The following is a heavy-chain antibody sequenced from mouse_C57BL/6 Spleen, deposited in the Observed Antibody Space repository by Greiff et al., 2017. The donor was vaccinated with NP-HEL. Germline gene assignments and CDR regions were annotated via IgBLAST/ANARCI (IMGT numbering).Heavy chain of an antibody. J-gene: IGHJ2*01. CDR3: ASVFEGY. Sequence: QVQLQQSGPELVKPGASVKISCKASGYAFSSSWMNWVKQRPGKGLEWIGRIYPGDGDTNYNGKFKGKATLTADKSSSTAYMQLSSLTSEDSAVYFCASVFEGYWGQGTTLTVSS. V-gene: IGHV1-82*01. CDR2: IYPGDGDT. CDR1: GYAFSSSW.